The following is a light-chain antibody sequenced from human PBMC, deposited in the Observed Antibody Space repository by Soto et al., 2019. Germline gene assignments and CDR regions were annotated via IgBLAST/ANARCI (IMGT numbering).Light chain of an antibody. Sequence: EIVLTQSPATLSLSPGERATLSCRASQSVSSYLAWYQQKPGQAPRLLIYDASNRATGIPARFSGSGSGTDFTLTISSLEPEVVAVYYCQQGSNFFSLTFGGGTKVEIK. CDR3: QQGSNFFSLT. J-gene: IGKJ4*01. CDR1: QSVSSY. CDR2: DAS. V-gene: IGKV3-11*01.